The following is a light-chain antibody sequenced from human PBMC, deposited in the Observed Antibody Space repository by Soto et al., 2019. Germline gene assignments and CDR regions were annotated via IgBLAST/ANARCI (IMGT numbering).Light chain of an antibody. V-gene: IGKV3-11*01. Sequence: EIVLTQSPGTLSLSPGERATLSCRASQSVSNNYLAWYQQKPGQAPRLLIYDASNRATGTPARFSGSGSGTDFTLTISSLEPEDFAVYYCQQRSNWPPSITFGQGTRLEIK. CDR1: QSVSNNY. CDR3: QQRSNWPPSIT. CDR2: DAS. J-gene: IGKJ5*01.